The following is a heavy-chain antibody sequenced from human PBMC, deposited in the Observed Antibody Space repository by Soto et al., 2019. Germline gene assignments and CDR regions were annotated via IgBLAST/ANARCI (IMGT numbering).Heavy chain of an antibody. CDR1: GFTFSTYW. CDR3: AKDLDWDFSSGPPVYGMDV. CDR2: IKQDGSEK. J-gene: IGHJ6*02. D-gene: IGHD3-3*01. V-gene: IGHV3-7*01. Sequence: GGSLRLSCAASGFTFSTYWMSWARQAPGKGLEWVANIKQDGSEKYYVDSVKGRFTISRDNAENSLYLQMNSLRAEDTAVYYCAKDLDWDFSSGPPVYGMDVWGQGTTVTVSS.